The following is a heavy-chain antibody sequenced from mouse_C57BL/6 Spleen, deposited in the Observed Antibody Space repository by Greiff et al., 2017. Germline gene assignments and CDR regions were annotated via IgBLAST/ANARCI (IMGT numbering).Heavy chain of an antibody. CDR1: GYTFTSYW. CDR2: IHPNSGST. J-gene: IGHJ4*01. CDR3: AIGVTTVVAGYAMDY. Sequence: VQLQQSGAELVKPGASVKLSCKASGYTFTSYWMHWVKQRPGQGLEWIGMIHPNSGSTNYNEKFKSKATLTVDTSSSTAYMQLSSLTSEDSAVYYCAIGVTTVVAGYAMDYWGQGTTVTVSS. V-gene: IGHV1-64*01. D-gene: IGHD1-1*01.